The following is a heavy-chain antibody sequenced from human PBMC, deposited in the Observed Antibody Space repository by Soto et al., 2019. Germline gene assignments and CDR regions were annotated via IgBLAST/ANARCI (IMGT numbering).Heavy chain of an antibody. CDR1: RFSFGSYG. Sequence: SLRLSCAASRFSFGSYGMHWVLHTPGKGLQWVAVIWYDGSQRYYADSVKGRFTISRGNTKNTVDLQMNSLRVEDTAVYYCARDHRMGSTAWFDLWGQGTLVTVSS. CDR2: IWYDGSQR. J-gene: IGHJ5*02. CDR3: ARDHRMGSTAWFDL. V-gene: IGHV3-33*01. D-gene: IGHD1-1*01.